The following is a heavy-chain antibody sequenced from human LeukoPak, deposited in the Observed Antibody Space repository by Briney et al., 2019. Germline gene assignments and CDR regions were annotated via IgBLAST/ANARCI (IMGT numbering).Heavy chain of an antibody. V-gene: IGHV4-4*07. CDR3: ARATKRQLLGAFDI. Sequence: SETLSLTCTVSGGSISSYYWSWIRQPAGKGLEWIGRIFTSESPTYNPSLKSRVTMSLDTSKNQFSLKLSSVTAADTAVYYCARATKRQLLGAFDIWGQGTMVTVSS. CDR1: GGSISSYY. J-gene: IGHJ3*02. D-gene: IGHD1-1*01. CDR2: IFTSESP.